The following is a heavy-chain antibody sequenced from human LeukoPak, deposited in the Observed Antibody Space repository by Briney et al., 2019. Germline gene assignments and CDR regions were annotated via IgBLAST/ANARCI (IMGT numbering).Heavy chain of an antibody. J-gene: IGHJ3*02. CDR3: ARHWGDSPNHSDDLYAFDI. V-gene: IGHV4-59*08. CDR1: GDSISNYY. Sequence: PSETLSLTCTVCGDSISNYYWSWIRQPPGKGLEWIGFIYYSGSTNYNPSLRSRVTISVDTSKNQFSLKLSSVTAADTAVYYCARHWGDSPNHSDDLYAFDIWGQGTMVTVSS. CDR2: IYYSGST. D-gene: IGHD1-14*01.